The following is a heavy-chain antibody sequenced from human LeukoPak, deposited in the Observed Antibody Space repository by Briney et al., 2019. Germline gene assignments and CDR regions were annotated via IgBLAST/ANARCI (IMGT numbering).Heavy chain of an antibody. D-gene: IGHD5-18*01. V-gene: IGHV3-21*01. CDR1: GFTFSSYA. CDR2: VSGSSSYI. CDR3: ARGGGYSYGLDFMRFDP. Sequence: GGTLRLSCAASGFTFSSYAMSWVRQVPGKGLEWVSSVSGSSSYIYYADSVKGRFTISRDNAKNSLYLQMNSLRAEDTAVYYCARGGGYSYGLDFMRFDPWGQGTLVTVSS. J-gene: IGHJ5*02.